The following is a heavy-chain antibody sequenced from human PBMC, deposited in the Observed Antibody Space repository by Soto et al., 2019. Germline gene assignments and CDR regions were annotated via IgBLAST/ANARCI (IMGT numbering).Heavy chain of an antibody. CDR3: ARDRHSSSWYYFDY. CDR1: GGIFSSYA. CDR2: IIPIFGTA. Sequence: QVQLVQSGAEVKKPGSSVKVSCKASGGIFSSYAISWVRQAPGQGLEWMGGIIPIFGTANYAQKFQGRVTITADESTSTAYMELSSLRSEDTAVYYCARDRHSSSWYYFDYWGQGTLVTVSS. V-gene: IGHV1-69*01. D-gene: IGHD6-13*01. J-gene: IGHJ4*02.